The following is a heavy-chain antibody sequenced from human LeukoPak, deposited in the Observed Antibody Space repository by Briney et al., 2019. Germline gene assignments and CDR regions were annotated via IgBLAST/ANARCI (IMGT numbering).Heavy chain of an antibody. CDR1: GFTFSSYW. CDR2: INSDGSST. V-gene: IGHV3-74*01. Sequence: PGGSLRLSCAASGFTFSSYWMHWVRQAPGKGLVWVSRINSDGSSTSYADSVKGRFTISRNNAKNTLYLQMSSLRAEDKAVYYCARDLWSYYDSSGYDYDDYWGQGTLVTVSS. D-gene: IGHD3-22*01. CDR3: ARDLWSYYDSSGYDYDDY. J-gene: IGHJ4*02.